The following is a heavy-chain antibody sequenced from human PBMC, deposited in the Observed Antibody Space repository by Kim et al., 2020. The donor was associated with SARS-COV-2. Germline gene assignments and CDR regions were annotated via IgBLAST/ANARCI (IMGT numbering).Heavy chain of an antibody. CDR2: ISSSSSYI. D-gene: IGHD3-22*01. CDR3: ARPPYDSSGYYEYYYYYYMDV. V-gene: IGHV3-21*01. CDR1: GFTFSSYS. J-gene: IGHJ6*03. Sequence: GGSLRLSCAASGFTFSSYSMNWVRQAPGKGLEWVSSISSSSSYIYYADSVKGRFTISRDNAKNSLYLQMNSLRAEDTAVYYCARPPYDSSGYYEYYYYYYMDVWGKGTTVTVSS.